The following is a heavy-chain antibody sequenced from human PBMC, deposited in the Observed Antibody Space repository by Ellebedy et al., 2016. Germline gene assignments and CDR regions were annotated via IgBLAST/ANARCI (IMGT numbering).Heavy chain of an antibody. CDR3: RQGHYADL. D-gene: IGHD4-17*01. CDR2: ISAGSDTT. J-gene: IGHJ4*02. CDR1: GLNFNTFF. Sequence: GESLKISXTASGLNFNTFFMSWVRQAPGKGLEWVSTISAGSDTTRLADSVKGRFTVSRDNSKNTVYLQMNNVRAEDTAVYYCRQGHYADLWGQGTLVTVSS. V-gene: IGHV3-23*01.